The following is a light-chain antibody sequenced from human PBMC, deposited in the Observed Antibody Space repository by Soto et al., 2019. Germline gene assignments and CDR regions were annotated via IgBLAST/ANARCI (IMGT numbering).Light chain of an antibody. CDR3: QKCKVAPFT. V-gene: IGKV1-27*01. CDR2: AAP. CDR1: QGIDNH. J-gene: IGKJ4*01. Sequence: DIQMTQSPSSLSASVGDRVTITCRASQGIDNHLAWYQQKAGKAPKLLIYAAPTLQSGVPSRFTGSGSGTDFTLTISSLQPEDAATYYCQKCKVAPFTFGGGTKVDIK.